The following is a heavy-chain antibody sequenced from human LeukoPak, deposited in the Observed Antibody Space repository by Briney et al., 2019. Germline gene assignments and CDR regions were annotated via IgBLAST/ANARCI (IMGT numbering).Heavy chain of an antibody. V-gene: IGHV4-59*01. J-gene: IGHJ4*02. D-gene: IGHD2-21*02. Sequence: SETLSLTCTVSGGSISSYYWSWIRQPPGKGLEWIGYIYYSGSTNYNPSLKSRVTISVDTSKNQFSLKLSSMTAADTAMYYCARGLHVVVTAITPHYFDYWGQGTLVTVSS. CDR2: IYYSGST. CDR3: ARGLHVVVTAITPHYFDY. CDR1: GGSISSYY.